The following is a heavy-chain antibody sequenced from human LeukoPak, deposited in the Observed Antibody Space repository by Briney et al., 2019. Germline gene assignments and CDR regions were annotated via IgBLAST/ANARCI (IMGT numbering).Heavy chain of an antibody. CDR1: GGTFSSYA. J-gene: IGHJ5*02. V-gene: IGHV1-69*05. D-gene: IGHD5-18*01. Sequence: EASVKVSCKASGGTFSSYAISLVRQAPGQGLEWMGRIIPIFGTANHAQKFQGRVTITTDESTSTAYMELSSLRSEDTAVYYCARDLRQVDTAMATEYNWFDPWGQGTLVTVSS. CDR2: IIPIFGTA. CDR3: ARDLRQVDTAMATEYNWFDP.